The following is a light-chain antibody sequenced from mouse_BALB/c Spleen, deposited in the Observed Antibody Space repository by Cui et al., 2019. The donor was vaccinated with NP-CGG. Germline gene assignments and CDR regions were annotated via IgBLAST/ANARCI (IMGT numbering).Light chain of an antibody. V-gene: IGLV1*01. CDR1: TGAVTTSNY. CDR2: GTN. Sequence: QAVVPQESVLTTSPGETVTLTCRSSTGAVTTSNYANWVQEKPDHLFTGLIGGTNNRVPGVPARFSGSLIGDKAALIITGAQTEDEAIYFCALWYSNHWVFGGGTKLTVL. J-gene: IGLJ1*01. CDR3: ALWYSNHWV.